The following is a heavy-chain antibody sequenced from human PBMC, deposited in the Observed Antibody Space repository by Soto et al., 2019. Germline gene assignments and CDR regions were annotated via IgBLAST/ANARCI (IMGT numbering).Heavy chain of an antibody. CDR3: ARAIRSPHSSSVNWVDP. CDR2: IYTSGST. Sequence: PSETLCLTCTVSGGSISSYYWSWSRQPAGKGLEWIGRIYTSGSTNYNPSLKSRVTMSVDTSKSQFSLKRSAVTAADTAVYYCARAIRSPHSSSVNWVDPWGQAALVTV. V-gene: IGHV4-4*07. J-gene: IGHJ5*02. D-gene: IGHD6-6*01. CDR1: GGSISSYY.